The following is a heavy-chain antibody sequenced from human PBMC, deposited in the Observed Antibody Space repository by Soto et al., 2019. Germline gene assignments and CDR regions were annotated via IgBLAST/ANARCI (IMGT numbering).Heavy chain of an antibody. Sequence: PGGSLRLSCAASGFTFSSYAMHWVRQAPGKGLEWVAVISYDGSNKYYADSVKGRFTISRDNSKNTLYLQMNSLRAEDTAVYYCASVTVMRRYGMDVWGQATTVTVSS. CDR1: GFTFSSYA. D-gene: IGHD4-17*01. V-gene: IGHV3-30-3*01. CDR2: ISYDGSNK. CDR3: ASVTVMRRYGMDV. J-gene: IGHJ6*02.